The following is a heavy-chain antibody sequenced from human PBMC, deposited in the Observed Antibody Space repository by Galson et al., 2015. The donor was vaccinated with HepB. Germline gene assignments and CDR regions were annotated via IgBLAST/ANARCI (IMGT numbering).Heavy chain of an antibody. CDR1: RGTFSSYA. Sequence: SVKVSCKASRGTFSSYAISWVRQAPGQGLEWMGGIIPIFGTANYAQKFQGRVTITADESTSTAYMELSSLRSEDTAVYYCANLPHMEIVRANRFDPWGQGTLVTVSS. J-gene: IGHJ5*02. CDR2: IIPIFGTA. CDR3: ANLPHMEIVRANRFDP. V-gene: IGHV1-69*13. D-gene: IGHD5-12*01.